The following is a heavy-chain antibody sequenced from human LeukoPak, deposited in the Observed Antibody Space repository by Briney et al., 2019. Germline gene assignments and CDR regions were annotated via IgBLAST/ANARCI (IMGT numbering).Heavy chain of an antibody. CDR3: ARDGAYYYYYMDV. J-gene: IGHJ6*03. CDR1: GFTFSSYA. V-gene: IGHV3-30*04. CDR2: ISYDGSNK. D-gene: IGHD4/OR15-4a*01. Sequence: GGSLRLSCAASGFTFSSYAMHWVRQAPGKGLEWVAVISYDGSNKYYADSVKGRFTISRDNSKNTLYLQMNSLRAEDTAVYYCARDGAYYYYYMDVWGKGTTVTISS.